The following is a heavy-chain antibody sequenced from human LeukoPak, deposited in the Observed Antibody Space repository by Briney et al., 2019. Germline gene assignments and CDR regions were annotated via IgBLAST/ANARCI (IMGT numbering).Heavy chain of an antibody. CDR1: GYSISSGYY. Sequence: SETLSLTCTVSGYSISSGYYWGWIRQPPGKGLEWIGSMYHSGSTYYNPSLKSRITISVDTSKNQFSLKVISVTAADTAVYYCARFLAGTRHFHFYYYMDVWGKGTTVTISS. D-gene: IGHD3-9*01. CDR2: MYHSGST. V-gene: IGHV4-38-2*02. CDR3: ARFLAGTRHFHFYYYMDV. J-gene: IGHJ6*03.